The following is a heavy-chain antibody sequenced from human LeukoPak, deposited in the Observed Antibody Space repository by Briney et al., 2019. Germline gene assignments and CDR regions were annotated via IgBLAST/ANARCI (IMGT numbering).Heavy chain of an antibody. CDR2: ISGSGGST. CDR3: AKDHYSSSSGDFFDY. J-gene: IGHJ4*02. D-gene: IGHD6-6*01. V-gene: IGHV3-23*01. CDR1: GFTFSRYV. Sequence: GGSLRLSCAASGFTFSRYVMTWVRQAPGRGLEWVSDISGSGGSTYYEDSVKGRFTISRDNSKNTLYLQMNSLRAEDTAVYYCAKDHYSSSSGDFFDYWGQGTLVTVSS.